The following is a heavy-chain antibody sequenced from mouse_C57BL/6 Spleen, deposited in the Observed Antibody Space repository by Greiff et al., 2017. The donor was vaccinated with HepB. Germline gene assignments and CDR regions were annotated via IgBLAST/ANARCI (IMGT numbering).Heavy chain of an antibody. CDR1: GYSITSGYY. Sequence: EVKVEESGPGLVKPSQSLSLTCSVTGYSITSGYYWNWIRQFPGNKLEWMGYISYDGSNNYNPSLKNRISITRDTSKNQFFLKLNSVTTEDTATYYCASPIYYYAMDYWGQGTSVTVSS. CDR3: ASPIYYYAMDY. CDR2: ISYDGSN. V-gene: IGHV3-6*01. J-gene: IGHJ4*01. D-gene: IGHD1-3*01.